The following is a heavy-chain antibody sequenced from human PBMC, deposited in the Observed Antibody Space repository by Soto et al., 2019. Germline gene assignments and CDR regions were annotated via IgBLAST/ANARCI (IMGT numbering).Heavy chain of an antibody. CDR3: ARDFSSGWYYFDY. CDR2: INPNSGGT. Sequence: ASVKVSCKASGYTFTGYYMHWVRQAPGQGLEWMGWINPNSGGTNYAQKFQGWVTMTRDTSISTAYMELSRLRSDDTAVYYCARDFSSGWYYFDYWGQGTLVTVS. J-gene: IGHJ4*02. V-gene: IGHV1-2*04. CDR1: GYTFTGYY. D-gene: IGHD6-19*01.